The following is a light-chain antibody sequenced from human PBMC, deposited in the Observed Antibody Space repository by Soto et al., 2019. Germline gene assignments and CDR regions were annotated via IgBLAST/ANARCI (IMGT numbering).Light chain of an antibody. CDR3: TSYKSRSNYV. CDR1: SSDVGAYDY. J-gene: IGLJ1*01. V-gene: IGLV2-14*01. CDR2: EVT. Sequence: QSVLTQPASVSGPPGQSITISCTGTSSDVGAYDYVSWYQQHPGKAPKFMIYEVTNRPSGVSHRFSGSKSGNTASLTISGLQAEDEADYHCTSYKSRSNYVFGTGTKVTVL.